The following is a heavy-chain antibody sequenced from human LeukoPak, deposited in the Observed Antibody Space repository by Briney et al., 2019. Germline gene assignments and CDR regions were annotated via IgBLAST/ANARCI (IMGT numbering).Heavy chain of an antibody. D-gene: IGHD4/OR15-4a*01. CDR3: ATLKRATLNYYYYYMDV. V-gene: IGHV4-34*01. J-gene: IGHJ6*03. Sequence: PSETLSLTCAVYGGSFSGYYWSWIRQPPGKGLEWIGEINHSGSTNYNPSLKSRVTISVDTSKNQFSLKLSSVTAADTAVYYCATLKRATLNYYYYYMDVWGKGTTVTISS. CDR1: GGSFSGYY. CDR2: INHSGST.